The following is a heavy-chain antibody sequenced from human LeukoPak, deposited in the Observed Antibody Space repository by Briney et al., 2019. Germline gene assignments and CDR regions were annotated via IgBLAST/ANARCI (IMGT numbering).Heavy chain of an antibody. V-gene: IGHV3-23*01. CDR1: GFTFSSYG. J-gene: IGHJ4*02. CDR2: ISGSGGST. D-gene: IGHD4-11*01. Sequence: GSLRLSCAASGFTFSSYGMSWVRQAPGEGLEWVSAISGSGGSTYYADSVKGRFTISRDNSKNTLYLQMNSLRAEDTAVYYCAKDRAYSDYYFDYWGQGTLVTVSS. CDR3: AKDRAYSDYYFDY.